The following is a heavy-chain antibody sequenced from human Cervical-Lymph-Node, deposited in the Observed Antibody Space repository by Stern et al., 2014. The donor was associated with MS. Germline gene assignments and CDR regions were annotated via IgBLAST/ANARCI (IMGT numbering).Heavy chain of an antibody. CDR3: AYTSVMGSTVFDY. Sequence: ESGPTLVKPTQTLTLTCSFSGFSLNTSGVGVGWIRQPPGKALEWLALIYWDDDDRHSPSLKSRLTITKDTSKNQVVLTMTTMDTVDTGTYFCAYTSVMGSTVFDYWGQGTLVTVSS. CDR2: IYWDDDD. CDR1: GFSLNTSGVG. V-gene: IGHV2-5*02. J-gene: IGHJ4*02. D-gene: IGHD1-26*01.